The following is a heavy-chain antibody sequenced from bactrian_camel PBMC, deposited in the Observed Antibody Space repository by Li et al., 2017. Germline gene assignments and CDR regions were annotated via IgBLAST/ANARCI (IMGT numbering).Heavy chain of an antibody. CDR2: TDSDGTT. D-gene: IGHD1*01. CDR1: EYTYGTYC. J-gene: IGHJ4*01. Sequence: HVQLVESGGGSVQAGKSLRLSCVVPEYTYGTYCMGWFRQAPGKEREGVAVTDSDGTTRYAASVQGRFTISKDNAENTLYLQMNRLKPEDTAMYYCAVGGDGAYCVPGALVFGVWDQGTQVTVS. CDR3: AVGGDGAYCVPGALVFGV. V-gene: IGHV3S55*01.